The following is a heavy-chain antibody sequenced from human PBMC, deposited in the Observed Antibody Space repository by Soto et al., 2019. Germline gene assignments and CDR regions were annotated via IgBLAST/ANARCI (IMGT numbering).Heavy chain of an antibody. J-gene: IGHJ4*02. V-gene: IGHV3-23*01. CDR1: GFTFSSYA. CDR3: ARESDH. CDR2: ISGSGGGT. Sequence: EVRLLESGGGLVQPGGSLRLSCAASGFTFSSYAMSWVRQAPGKGLEWVSTISGSGGGTYYADSMKGRFTISRDNSKNTLDLQMYSLRVEDTAVYYCARESDHWGQGTLVTVSS.